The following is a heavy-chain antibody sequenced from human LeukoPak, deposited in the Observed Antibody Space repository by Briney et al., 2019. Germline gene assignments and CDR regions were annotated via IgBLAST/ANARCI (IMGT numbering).Heavy chain of an antibody. D-gene: IGHD3-10*01. Sequence: ASVKVSCTASGYTFTSYYMHWVRQAPGQGLEWMGIINPSGGSTSYAQKFQGRVTMTRDTSTSTVYMELSSLRSEDTAVYYCARAPQSMVLDYWGQGTLVTVSS. CDR2: INPSGGST. V-gene: IGHV1-46*01. J-gene: IGHJ4*02. CDR1: GYTFTSYY. CDR3: ARAPQSMVLDY.